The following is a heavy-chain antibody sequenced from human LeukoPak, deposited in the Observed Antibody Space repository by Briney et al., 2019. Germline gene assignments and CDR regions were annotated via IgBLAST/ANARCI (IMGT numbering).Heavy chain of an antibody. CDR3: AKAQLYYYDSSGTYYFDY. CDR2: ISWNSGSI. J-gene: IGHJ4*02. V-gene: IGHV3-9*01. Sequence: GRSLRLSCAASGFTFDDYAMHWVRQAPGKGLEWVSGISWNSGSIGYADSVKGRFTISRDNAKNSLYLQMNSLRAEDTALYYCAKAQLYYYDSSGTYYFDYWAREPWSPSPQ. D-gene: IGHD3-22*01. CDR1: GFTFDDYA.